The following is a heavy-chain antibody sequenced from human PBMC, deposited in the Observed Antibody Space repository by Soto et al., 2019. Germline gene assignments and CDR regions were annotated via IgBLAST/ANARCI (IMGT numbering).Heavy chain of an antibody. V-gene: IGHV1-3*01. Sequence: ASVKVSCKSSGYTFTSYAMHCVRQAPGQRLEWMGWINAGNGNTKYSQKFQGRVTITRDTSASTAYMELSSLRSEDTAVYYCARDGLDYYGSGSYYSYYYYGMDVWGQGTTVTVSS. CDR2: INAGNGNT. CDR1: GYTFTSYA. J-gene: IGHJ6*02. D-gene: IGHD3-10*01. CDR3: ARDGLDYYGSGSYYSYYYYGMDV.